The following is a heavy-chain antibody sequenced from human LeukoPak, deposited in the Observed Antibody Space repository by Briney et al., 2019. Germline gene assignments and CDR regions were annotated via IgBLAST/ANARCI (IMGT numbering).Heavy chain of an antibody. D-gene: IGHD5-18*01. CDR3: ARHFNGYSNGPIDY. CDR1: GGSLRSSGHW. J-gene: IGHJ4*02. CDR2: IHYSGKV. Sequence: SETLSLTCTVSGGSLRSSGHWWVWIRQPPGKGLEWIGSIHYSGKVYYNPSLKSRVTTSVDTSTDQFSLRLSSATAADTAVYYCARHFNGYSNGPIDYWGQGTLVTVSS. V-gene: IGHV4-39*01.